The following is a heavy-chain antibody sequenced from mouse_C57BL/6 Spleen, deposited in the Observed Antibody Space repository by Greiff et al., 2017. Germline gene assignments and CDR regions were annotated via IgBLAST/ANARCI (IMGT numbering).Heavy chain of an antibody. CDR3: ARSRGEAMDY. CDR1: GYSFTGYY. CDR2: INPSTGGT. J-gene: IGHJ4*01. Sequence: VQLQQSGPELVKPGASVKISCKASGYSFTGYYMNWVKQSPEKSLEWIGEINPSTGGTTYNQKFKAKATLTVDKSSSTAYMQLTSLTAEDSAVYYCARSRGEAMDYWGQGTSVTVSS. V-gene: IGHV1-42*01.